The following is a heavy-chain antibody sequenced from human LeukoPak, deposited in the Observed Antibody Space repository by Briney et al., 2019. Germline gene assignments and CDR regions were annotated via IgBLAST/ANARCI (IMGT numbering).Heavy chain of an antibody. D-gene: IGHD3-22*01. CDR2: FDPEDGET. J-gene: IGHJ4*02. CDR1: GYTLTELS. CDR3: ATDPRGLLPLDY. Sequence: GASVKVSXKVSGYTLTELSMHWVRQAPGKGLEWMGGFDPEDGETIYAQKFQGRVTMTEDTSTDTAYMELSSLRSEDTAVYYCATDPRGLLPLDYWGQGTLVTVSS. V-gene: IGHV1-24*01.